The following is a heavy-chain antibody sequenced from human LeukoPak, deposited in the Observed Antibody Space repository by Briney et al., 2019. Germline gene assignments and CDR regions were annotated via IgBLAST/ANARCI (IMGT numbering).Heavy chain of an antibody. D-gene: IGHD6-13*01. J-gene: IGHJ6*02. CDR1: GFTFSSYG. Sequence: PGGSLRLSCAASGFTFSSYGMHWVRQPPGKGLEWIGEIYHSGSTNYNPSLKSRVTISVDKSKNQFSLKLSSVTAADTAVYYCARSGIAIYYGMDVWGQGTTVTVSS. CDR2: IYHSGST. V-gene: IGHV4-4*02. CDR3: ARSGIAIYYGMDV.